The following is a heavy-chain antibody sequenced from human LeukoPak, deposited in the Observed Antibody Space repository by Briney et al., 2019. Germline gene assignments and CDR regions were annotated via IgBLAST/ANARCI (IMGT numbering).Heavy chain of an antibody. Sequence: SEALSLTCTVSGGSISRYYWSWIRQPPGKGLEWIGYIYYSGSTNYNPSLKSRVTISVDTSKNQFSLKPSAVTAADTAVYYCARRPSGYLNSDYWGQGTLVTVSS. CDR1: GGSISRYY. J-gene: IGHJ4*02. V-gene: IGHV4-59*08. CDR3: ARRPSGYLNSDY. D-gene: IGHD3-3*01. CDR2: IYYSGST.